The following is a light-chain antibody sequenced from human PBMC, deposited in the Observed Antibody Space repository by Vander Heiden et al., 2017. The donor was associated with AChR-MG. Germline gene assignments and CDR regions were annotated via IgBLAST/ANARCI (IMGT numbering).Light chain of an antibody. CDR1: CSDVGGYNY. CDR2: DVS. CDR3: CSYAGSYTFV. V-gene: IGLV2-11*01. J-gene: IGLJ1*01. Sequence: QSALSQPRLVSGSPGQSVTISCTGTCSDVGGYNYVSWYQQHPGKAPKLMIYDVSKRPSGVPDRFSGCKSGDTASLTISGLQAEDEADYYCCSYAGSYTFVFGTGTKVTVL.